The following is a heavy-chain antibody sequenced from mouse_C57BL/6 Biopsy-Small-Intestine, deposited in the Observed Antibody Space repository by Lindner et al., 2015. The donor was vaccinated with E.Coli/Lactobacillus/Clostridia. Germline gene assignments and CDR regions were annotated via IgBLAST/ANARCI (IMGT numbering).Heavy chain of an antibody. Sequence: SVKVSCKASGYSFTTFYMHWVRQAPGQGLEWMGMISPAGDTTKYAQKFQGRVTMTRDTSTSTLYLELSNLRSEDTAMYYCARDRDTYGYVFLDYWGQGTMVTVSS. V-gene: IGHV1-64*01. CDR3: ARDRDTYGYVFLDY. D-gene: IGHD2-2*01. CDR2: ISPAGDTT. CDR1: GYSFTTFY. J-gene: IGHJ4*01.